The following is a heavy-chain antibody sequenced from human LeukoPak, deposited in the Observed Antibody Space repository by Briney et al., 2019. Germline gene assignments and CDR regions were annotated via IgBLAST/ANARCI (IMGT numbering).Heavy chain of an antibody. CDR2: IYYSGRT. Sequence: SETPSLTCTVSGGSISSSSYYWGWIRQPPGKGLEWIGSIYYSGRTYYNSSLKSRVTISVDTSKNQFSLRLSSVTAADTAVYYCARYSSSWYWFDPWGQGTLVTVSS. J-gene: IGHJ5*02. V-gene: IGHV4-39*01. CDR1: GGSISSSSYY. CDR3: ARYSSSWYWFDP. D-gene: IGHD6-13*01.